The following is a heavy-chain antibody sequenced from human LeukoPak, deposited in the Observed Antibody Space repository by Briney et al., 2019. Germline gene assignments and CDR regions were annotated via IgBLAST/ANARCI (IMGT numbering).Heavy chain of an antibody. Sequence: SGPTLVKATRTLTLTCTYSGCSPGTREGGVGWIRQPPGKALEWLSLVYWNDDKLYSPSLKSRLTITKDTSKNQVVLTMTSMDPVDTATYFCAHIARYCSGSTCYFSSGFGSWGQGTLVTVSS. CDR1: GCSPGTREGG. CDR2: VYWNDDK. CDR3: AHIARYCSGSTCYFSSGFGS. V-gene: IGHV2-5*01. D-gene: IGHD2-2*01. J-gene: IGHJ5*01.